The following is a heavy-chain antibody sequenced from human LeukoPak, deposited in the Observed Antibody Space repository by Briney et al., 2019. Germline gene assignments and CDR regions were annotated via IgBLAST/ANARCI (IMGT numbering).Heavy chain of an antibody. CDR1: GFTFSDYY. V-gene: IGHV3-11*04. D-gene: IGHD1-26*01. CDR2: ISSSGTTI. Sequence: GGSLRLSCAASGFTFSDYYMTWIRQAPGKGLEWVSYISSSGTTIYYADSVKGRFTISRDNAKNSLYLQMNSLRAEDTAVYYCTTDPGGSYYYYYMDVWGKGTTVTVSS. CDR3: TTDPGGSYYYYYMDV. J-gene: IGHJ6*03.